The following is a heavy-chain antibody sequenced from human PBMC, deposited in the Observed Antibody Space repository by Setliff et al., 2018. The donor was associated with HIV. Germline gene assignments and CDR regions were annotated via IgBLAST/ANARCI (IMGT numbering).Heavy chain of an antibody. D-gene: IGHD6-13*01. CDR2: IRSKAYSGTT. CDR1: GFTFGDYA. Sequence: GGSLRLSCTASGFTFGDYAVSWVRQAPGKGLEWVGFIRSKAYSGTTDYAAPVKGRFTISRDDSKNTLYLQMNSLKTEDTAVYSCQYSSSWYDFDYWGQGTLVTVSS. J-gene: IGHJ4*02. V-gene: IGHV3-49*04. CDR3: QYSSSWYDFDY.